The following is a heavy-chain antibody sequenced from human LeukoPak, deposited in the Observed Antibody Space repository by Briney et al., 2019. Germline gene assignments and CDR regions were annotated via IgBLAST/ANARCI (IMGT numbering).Heavy chain of an antibody. D-gene: IGHD1-26*01. CDR3: ARDRVGATDYFDY. Sequence: PGGSLRLSCAASGFTFSSYAMSWFRQAPGKGLEWVSAISGSGGSTYYADSVKGRFTISRDNSKNTLYLQMNSLRAEDTAVYYCARDRVGATDYFDYWGQGTLVTVSS. V-gene: IGHV3-23*01. CDR1: GFTFSSYA. CDR2: ISGSGGST. J-gene: IGHJ4*02.